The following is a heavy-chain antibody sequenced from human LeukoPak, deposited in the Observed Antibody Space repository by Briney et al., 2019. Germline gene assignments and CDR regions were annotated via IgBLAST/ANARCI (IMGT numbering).Heavy chain of an antibody. CDR2: IYTSGST. J-gene: IGHJ4*02. CDR3: ARHGYDFWSGHSPYYFDY. Sequence: SETLSLTCTVSGGSINSSSYYWSWIRQPAGKGLEWIGRIYTSGSTYYNPSLKSRVTISVDTSKNQFSLKLSSVTAADTAVYYCARHGYDFWSGHSPYYFDYWGQGTLVTVSS. V-gene: IGHV4-61*02. D-gene: IGHD3-3*01. CDR1: GGSINSSSYY.